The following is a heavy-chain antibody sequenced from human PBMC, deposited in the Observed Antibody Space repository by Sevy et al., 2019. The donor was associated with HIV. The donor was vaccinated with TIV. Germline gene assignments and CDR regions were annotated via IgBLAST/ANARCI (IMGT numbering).Heavy chain of an antibody. J-gene: IGHJ4*02. V-gene: IGHV3-7*03. CDR1: GFTFSSYW. CDR3: ARVRGTMVRGVIITTYYFDY. Sequence: GGSLRLSCAASGFTFSSYWMSWVRQAPGKGLEWVANIKQDGSEKYYVDSVKGRFTISRDNAKNSLYLQMNSLRAEDTAVYYCARVRGTMVRGVIITTYYFDYWGQGTLVTVSS. D-gene: IGHD3-10*01. CDR2: IKQDGSEK.